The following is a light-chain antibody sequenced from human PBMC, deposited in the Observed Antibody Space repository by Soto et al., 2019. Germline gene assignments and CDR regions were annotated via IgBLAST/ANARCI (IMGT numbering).Light chain of an antibody. CDR2: DNN. CDR1: SSDVGGYNA. V-gene: IGLV1-51*01. J-gene: IGLJ2*01. Sequence: QSALAQPASVSGSPGQTISISCTGTSSDVGGYNAVSWYQHHPGKAPKLIIYDNNKRPSGIPDRFSGSKSGTSATLGITGLQTGDEADYYCGTWDSSLSAVVFGGGTKVTVL. CDR3: GTWDSSLSAVV.